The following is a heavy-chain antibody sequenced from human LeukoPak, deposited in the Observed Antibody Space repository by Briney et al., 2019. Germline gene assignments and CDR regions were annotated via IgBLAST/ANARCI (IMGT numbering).Heavy chain of an antibody. CDR1: GYTLINLS. Sequence: AAVNVSRKVSGYTLINLSMHWVRQAPGKGLEWMGSSDPHQTNYARNFQGRLTMTEYTSADTAYMELSSLRSEDTAVYYCASILYGYGLDVWGKGTTVTVSS. CDR3: ASILYGYGLDV. D-gene: IGHD2/OR15-2a*01. CDR2: SDPHQT. V-gene: IGHV1-24*01. J-gene: IGHJ6*04.